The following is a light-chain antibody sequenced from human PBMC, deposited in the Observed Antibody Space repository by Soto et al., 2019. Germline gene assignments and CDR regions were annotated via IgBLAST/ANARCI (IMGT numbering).Light chain of an antibody. CDR2: DVS. Sequence: QSALTQSPSASGSPGQSVTISCTGTSSDIGGYNSVYWYQQHPGKAPKVMIFDVSKRPSGVPDRFAGSKSGTTASLTVSALQAEEEADYYCSSYSDRTNLVFGTVTKLTVL. CDR1: SSDIGGYNS. V-gene: IGLV2-8*01. J-gene: IGLJ1*01. CDR3: SSYSDRTNLV.